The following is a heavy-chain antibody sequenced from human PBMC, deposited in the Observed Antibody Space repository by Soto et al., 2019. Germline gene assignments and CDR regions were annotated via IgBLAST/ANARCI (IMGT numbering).Heavy chain of an antibody. CDR1: GGSFSGYD. D-gene: IGHD3-10*01. V-gene: IGHV4-31*11. J-gene: IGHJ4*02. CDR3: ARDRGSGFDY. Sequence: PSETLSLTCAVYGGSFSGYDWSWIRQHPGKGLEWIGYIYYSGSTYYNPSLKSRVTISVDTSKNQFSLKLSSVTAADTAVYYCARDRGSGFDYWGQGALVTVSS. CDR2: IYYSGST.